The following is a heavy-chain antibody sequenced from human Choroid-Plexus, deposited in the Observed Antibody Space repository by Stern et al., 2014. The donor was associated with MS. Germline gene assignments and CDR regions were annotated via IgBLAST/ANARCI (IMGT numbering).Heavy chain of an antibody. Sequence: QVQLVESGGGVVQPGRPLRLSCVASGFNLGSCAMHWVRQAPGKGLEWVAGVSYDGSNKYYAYSVKGRFTISRDNSQNTLYMQMSSLRPEDTAVYYCAKDRQYLTYFFDHWGQGSLVTVSS. J-gene: IGHJ5*02. D-gene: IGHD2/OR15-2a*01. CDR2: VSYDGSNK. CDR3: AKDRQYLTYFFDH. V-gene: IGHV3-30*18. CDR1: GFNLGSCA.